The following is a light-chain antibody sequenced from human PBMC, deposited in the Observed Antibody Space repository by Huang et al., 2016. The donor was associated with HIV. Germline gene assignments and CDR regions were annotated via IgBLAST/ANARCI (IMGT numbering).Light chain of an antibody. CDR1: QSVSSN. V-gene: IGKV3-15*01. CDR3: QQYDNGPIA. CDR2: VAS. J-gene: IGKJ5*01. Sequence: EIVMTQSPATLSVSPGERATLSCRASQSVSSNLAWYQQKHGQAPRLLIYVASTRVTGVPARFSGSGSGTEFTLTISSLQSEDFAVYYCQQYDNGPIAFGQGTRLEI.